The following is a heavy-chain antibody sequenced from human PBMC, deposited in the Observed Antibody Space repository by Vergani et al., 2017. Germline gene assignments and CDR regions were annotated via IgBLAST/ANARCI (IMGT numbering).Heavy chain of an antibody. V-gene: IGHV4-39*01. CDR3: ASGKYYSDSTSHFRGRYFDV. CDR2: IYNSGNG. D-gene: IGHD3-16*01. CDR1: GDSIISRSYY. J-gene: IGHJ2*01. Sequence: QMQLQESGPGLVKASETLSLTCTVSGDSIISRSYYWGWIRQPPGKGLEWIGSIYNSGNGDSSSSPKSRVTLSADTSKNQFSLRLTAVTAADTAVYYCASGKYYSDSTSHFRGRYFDVWVRGTLVTVRS.